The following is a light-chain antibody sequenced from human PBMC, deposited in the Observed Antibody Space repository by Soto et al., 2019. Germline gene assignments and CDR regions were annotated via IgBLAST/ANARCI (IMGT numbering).Light chain of an antibody. CDR1: QSVSDY. V-gene: IGKV3-11*01. J-gene: IGKJ4*01. CDR2: DAS. CDR3: QQRVNWPPT. Sequence: VLTQSPASLSLSPGDRATLSCRADQSVSDYLAWYQQKPGQPPRLLFFDASSRATGVPHRFSAGGSGTDFTLIISSLQPEDFAVYYCQQRVNWPPTFGGGTRWIS.